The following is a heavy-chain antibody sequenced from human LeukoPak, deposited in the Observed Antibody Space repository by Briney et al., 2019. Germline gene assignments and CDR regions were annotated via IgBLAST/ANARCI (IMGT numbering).Heavy chain of an antibody. D-gene: IGHD6-13*01. CDR2: ISGGGDIT. Sequence: GGSLRLSCAASGFNFANHAMSWVRQTAGKGLEWVSAISGGGDITYYADSVKGRFTISRDNSKDTLYLQMNSLRAEDTAVYYCAKVGRYSSSWYFGLDNWFDPWGQGTLVTVSS. CDR1: GFNFANHA. V-gene: IGHV3-23*01. CDR3: AKVGRYSSSWYFGLDNWFDP. J-gene: IGHJ5*02.